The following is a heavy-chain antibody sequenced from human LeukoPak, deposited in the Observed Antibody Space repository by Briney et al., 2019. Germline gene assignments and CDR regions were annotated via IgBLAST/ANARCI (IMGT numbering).Heavy chain of an antibody. V-gene: IGHV3-73*01. CDR2: IRSKANSYAT. CDR1: GFTFSNYS. CDR3: TAYSGSYYGAFDI. Sequence: GGSLRLSCAASGFTFSNYSMNWVRQAPGKGLEWVGRIRSKANSYATAYAASVKGRFTISRDDSKNTAYLQMNSLKTEDTAVYYCTAYSGSYYGAFDIWGQGTMVTVSS. J-gene: IGHJ3*02. D-gene: IGHD1-26*01.